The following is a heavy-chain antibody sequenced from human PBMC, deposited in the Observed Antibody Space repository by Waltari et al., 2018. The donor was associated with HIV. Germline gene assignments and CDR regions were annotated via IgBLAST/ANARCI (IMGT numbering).Heavy chain of an antibody. CDR2: IFYTAGS. CDR1: GGSVSPCDYS. D-gene: IGHD6-13*01. CDR3: VRGGRVAAPYYGMDV. Sequence: VQLQESGPGLVKPSQTLSLPCSVSGGSVSPCDYSWTWIRKSPGKGLEWLGHIFYTAGSYYNPSLGNRVSASLDKANNQISLTLRSVTAADTAIYYCVRGGRVAAPYYGMDVWGPGTTVIVAS. V-gene: IGHV4-30-4*08. J-gene: IGHJ6*02.